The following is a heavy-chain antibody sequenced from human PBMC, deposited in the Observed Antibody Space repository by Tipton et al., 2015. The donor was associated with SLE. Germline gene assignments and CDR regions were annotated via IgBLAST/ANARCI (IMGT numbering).Heavy chain of an antibody. CDR1: GFSISSYY. CDR3: VRLELPATKADY. J-gene: IGHJ4*02. V-gene: IGHV4-38-2*02. Sequence: GLVKPSETLSLTRTVSGFSISSYYWGWIRQPPGKGLEWLGTIYHSGTTYYNPSLKSRLTLSIDTSKNQFSLKLSSVTAADTAVYYCVRLELPATKADYWGQGTLVTVSS. CDR2: IYHSGTT. D-gene: IGHD5-24*01.